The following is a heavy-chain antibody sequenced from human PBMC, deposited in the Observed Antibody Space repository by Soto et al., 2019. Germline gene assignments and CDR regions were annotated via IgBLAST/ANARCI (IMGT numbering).Heavy chain of an antibody. Sequence: GGSLRLSCAASGFTFSSFEMNWVRQAPDKGLEWVANIKQDGSEKYYVDSVKGRFTISRDNAKNSLYLQMNSLRAEDTAVYYCARVSSSWPTPFDYWGQGTLVTVSS. J-gene: IGHJ4*02. CDR2: IKQDGSEK. V-gene: IGHV3-7*03. D-gene: IGHD6-13*01. CDR3: ARVSSSWPTPFDY. CDR1: GFTFSSFE.